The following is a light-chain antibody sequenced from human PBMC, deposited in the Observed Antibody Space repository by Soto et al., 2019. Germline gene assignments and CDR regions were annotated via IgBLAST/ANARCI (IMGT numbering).Light chain of an antibody. CDR1: NVGSRS. CDR2: YDS. V-gene: IGLV3-21*01. CDR3: QVWEATGDQVV. Sequence: SYELTQPPSVSVARGETARISCGGNNVGSRSVHWYQQKPGQAPFLVIYYDSDRPSGITERFSGSNSGNTATLIISRVEAGDEADYYCQVWEATGDQVVFGGGTKLTVL. J-gene: IGLJ2*01.